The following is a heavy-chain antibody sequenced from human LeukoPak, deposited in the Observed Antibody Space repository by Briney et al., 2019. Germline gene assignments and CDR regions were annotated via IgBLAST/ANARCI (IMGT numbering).Heavy chain of an antibody. V-gene: IGHV1-18*01. D-gene: IGHD3-10*01. J-gene: IGHJ4*02. Sequence: SVKVSCKASGYTFTSYGISWVRQAPGQGLEWMGWISAYNGNTNYAQKLQGRVTMTTDTSTSTAYMELRSLRSDDTAVYYCARDYYGSGSYYNSGSLDWGQGTLVTVSS. CDR3: ARDYYGSGSYYNSGSLD. CDR2: ISAYNGNT. CDR1: GYTFTSYG.